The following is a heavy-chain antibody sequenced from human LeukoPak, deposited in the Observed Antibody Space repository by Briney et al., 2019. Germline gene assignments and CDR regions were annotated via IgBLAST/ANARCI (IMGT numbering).Heavy chain of an antibody. Sequence: GSLRLSCAASGFTFSSYWMHWVRQAPGKGLVWVSRINTDGSSTSYADSVKGRFTISRDNAKNTLYLQMNSLRAEDTAVYYCARDLGAERFGEYFDLWGRGTLVTVSS. CDR1: GFTFSSYW. V-gene: IGHV3-74*01. CDR2: INTDGSST. J-gene: IGHJ2*01. D-gene: IGHD3-10*01. CDR3: ARDLGAERFGEYFDL.